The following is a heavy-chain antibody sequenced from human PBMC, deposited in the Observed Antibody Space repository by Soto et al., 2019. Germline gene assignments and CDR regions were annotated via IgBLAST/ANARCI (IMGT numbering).Heavy chain of an antibody. CDR3: ARGSFYDSSGYYSP. V-gene: IGHV1-8*01. CDR2: TNPNSGNT. J-gene: IGHJ5*02. Sequence: ASVKVSCKASGYTFTSYDINWVRQATGQGLEWMGWTNPNSGNTGYAQKFQGRVTMTRNTSISTAYMELSSLRSEDTAVYYCARGSFYDSSGYYSPWGQGTLVTVSS. D-gene: IGHD3-22*01. CDR1: GYTFTSYD.